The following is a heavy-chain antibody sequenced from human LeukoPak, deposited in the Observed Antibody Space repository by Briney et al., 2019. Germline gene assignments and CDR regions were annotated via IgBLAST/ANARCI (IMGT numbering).Heavy chain of an antibody. V-gene: IGHV3-30*04. CDR3: ARDGGDYTP. D-gene: IGHD4-17*01. CDR1: GFTFSSYA. Sequence: PGGSLRLSCAASGFTFSSYAMHWVRQAPGKGLEWVAVISYDGSNKYYADSVKGRFTISRDNSKNTLYLQMNSLRAEDTAVYYCARDGGDYTPWGQGTLVTVSS. CDR2: ISYDGSNK. J-gene: IGHJ5*02.